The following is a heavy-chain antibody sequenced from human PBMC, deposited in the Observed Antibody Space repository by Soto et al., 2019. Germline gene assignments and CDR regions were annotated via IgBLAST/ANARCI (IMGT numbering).Heavy chain of an antibody. J-gene: IGHJ5*02. V-gene: IGHV4-30-2*01. CDR2: IYHSGST. Sequence: SETLSLTCAVSGGSISSGGYSWSCIRQPPGKGLEWIGYIYHSGSTYYNPSLKSRVTISVDRSKNQFSLKLSSVTAADTAVYYCAREGMAARGWFDPWGQGTLVTVSS. CDR3: AREGMAARGWFDP. CDR1: GGSISSGGYS. D-gene: IGHD6-6*01.